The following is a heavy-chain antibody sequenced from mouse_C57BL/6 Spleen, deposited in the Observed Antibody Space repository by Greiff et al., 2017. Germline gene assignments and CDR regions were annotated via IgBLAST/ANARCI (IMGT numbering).Heavy chain of an antibody. V-gene: IGHV3-1*01. CDR2: ISYSGST. CDR3: ARGDDYDEAWLAY. Sequence: EVHLQESGPGMVKPSQSLSLTCTVSGYSITGGYDCHWIRHFPGNKLEWLGYISYSGSTNYNPSLKSRNAITHDTSKNQFFLKLTSVTTEDTATYYCARGDDYDEAWLAYWGQGTLVTVSA. J-gene: IGHJ3*01. CDR1: GYSITGGYD. D-gene: IGHD2-4*01.